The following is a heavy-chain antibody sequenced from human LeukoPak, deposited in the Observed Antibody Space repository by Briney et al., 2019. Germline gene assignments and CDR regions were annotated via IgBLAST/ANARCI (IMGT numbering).Heavy chain of an antibody. V-gene: IGHV4-34*01. J-gene: IGHJ4*02. Sequence: TASETLSLTCAVYGGSFSGYYWSWIRQPPGKGLEWIGEINHSGSTNYNPSLKSRVTISVDTSKNQFSLKLSSVTAADTAVYYCARWDSGSCSDWGQGTLVTVS. CDR2: INHSGST. CDR3: ARWDSGSCSD. D-gene: IGHD1-26*01. CDR1: GGSFSGYY.